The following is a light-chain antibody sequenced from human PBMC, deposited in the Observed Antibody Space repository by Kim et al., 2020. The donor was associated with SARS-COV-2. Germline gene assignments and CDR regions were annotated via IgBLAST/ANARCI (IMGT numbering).Light chain of an antibody. Sequence: ASVGDRVTITCRTNQSIHNYVNWFRHRPGTAPKALIYSASSLHDGVPSRFSGSGSGTDFTLTISGLEPEDFASYYCLQSYSIPRTFGQGTKVDIK. V-gene: IGKV1-39*01. J-gene: IGKJ1*01. CDR1: QSIHNY. CDR2: SAS. CDR3: LQSYSIPRT.